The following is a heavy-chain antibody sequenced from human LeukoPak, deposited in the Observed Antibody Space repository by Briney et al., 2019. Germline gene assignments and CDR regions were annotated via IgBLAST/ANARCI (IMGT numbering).Heavy chain of an antibody. CDR1: GFTFSNYG. CDR3: ARNYYDSSGYQEATFNY. J-gene: IGHJ4*02. D-gene: IGHD3-22*01. Sequence: GTSLRLSCAASGFTFSNYGMHWVRQAPGKGLEWVAGIWYDGGYKYYADSVKGRFTISRDHSKNTLFLQMDSLRAEDTAVYYCARNYYDSSGYQEATFNYWGQGTLVTVSS. V-gene: IGHV3-33*01. CDR2: IWYDGGYK.